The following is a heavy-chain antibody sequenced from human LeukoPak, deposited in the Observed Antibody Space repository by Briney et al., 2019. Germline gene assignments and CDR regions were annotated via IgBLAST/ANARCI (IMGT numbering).Heavy chain of an antibody. Sequence: PGGPLRLSCAASGFTFSSYAMHWVRQAPGKGLEWVAVISHDGSNKYYADSVKGRFTISRDNSRNTLYLQMNSLRAEDTAVYYCAKALEYYFDYWGQGTLVTASS. CDR3: AKALEYYFDY. J-gene: IGHJ4*02. CDR2: ISHDGSNK. V-gene: IGHV3-30-3*01. CDR1: GFTFSSYA.